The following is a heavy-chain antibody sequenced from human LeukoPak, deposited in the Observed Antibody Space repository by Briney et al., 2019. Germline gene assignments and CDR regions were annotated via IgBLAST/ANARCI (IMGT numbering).Heavy chain of an antibody. CDR1: GGSISSYY. Sequence: PSETLSLTCTVSGGSISSYYWSWIRQPPGQGLEWIGYIYYSGSTNYNPSLKSRVTISVDTSKNQFPLKLSSVTAADTAMYYCARDVRQQLVSKGYYYYYGMDVWGQGTTVTVSS. CDR2: IYYSGST. D-gene: IGHD6-13*01. V-gene: IGHV4-59*01. J-gene: IGHJ6*02. CDR3: ARDVRQQLVSKGYYYYYGMDV.